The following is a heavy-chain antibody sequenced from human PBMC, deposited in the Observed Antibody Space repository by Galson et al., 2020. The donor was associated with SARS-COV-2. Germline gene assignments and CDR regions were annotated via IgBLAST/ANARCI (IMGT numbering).Heavy chain of an antibody. Sequence: QLGESLKISCAASGFTFSSYGMHWVRQAPGKGLEWVAVIWYDGSNKYYADSVKGRFTISRDNSKNTLYLQMNSLRAEDTAVYYCARDRTYSSGWYSYWGQGTLVTVSS. D-gene: IGHD6-19*01. J-gene: IGHJ4*02. CDR1: GFTFSSYG. CDR3: ARDRTYSSGWYSY. CDR2: IWYDGSNK. V-gene: IGHV3-33*01.